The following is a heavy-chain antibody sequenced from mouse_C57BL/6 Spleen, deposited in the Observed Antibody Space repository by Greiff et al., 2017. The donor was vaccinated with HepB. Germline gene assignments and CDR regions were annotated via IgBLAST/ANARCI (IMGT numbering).Heavy chain of an antibody. V-gene: IGHV1-63*01. Sequence: QVQLQQSGAELVRPGTSVKMSCKASGYTFTNYWIGWAKQRPGHGLEWIGDIYPGGGYTNYNEKFKGKATLTADKSSSTAYMELRSLTSEDSAVYFCARGGSSYYAMDYWGQGTSVTVSS. J-gene: IGHJ4*01. D-gene: IGHD1-1*01. CDR2: IYPGGGYT. CDR3: ARGGSSYYAMDY. CDR1: GYTFTNYW.